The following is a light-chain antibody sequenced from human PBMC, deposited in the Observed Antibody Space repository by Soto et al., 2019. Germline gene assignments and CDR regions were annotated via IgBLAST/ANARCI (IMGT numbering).Light chain of an antibody. Sequence: DIQMTQSPSTLSASVGDRVTITCRASQSISSWLAWYQQKPGKAPKLLIYKASSLESGVPSRFSGSGSGTEFTLTVSSLQPEDVATYYCQQYNSDTWTFCQGPKV. J-gene: IGKJ1*01. V-gene: IGKV1-5*03. CDR3: QQYNSDTWT. CDR1: QSISSW. CDR2: KAS.